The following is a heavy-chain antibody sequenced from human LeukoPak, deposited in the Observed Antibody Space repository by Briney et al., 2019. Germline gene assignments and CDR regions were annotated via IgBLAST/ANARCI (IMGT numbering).Heavy chain of an antibody. CDR3: ARQNTIFGTFDI. D-gene: IGHD3-3*01. CDR2: IYTSGST. CDR1: GGSISSYY. J-gene: IGHJ3*02. V-gene: IGHV4-4*09. Sequence: KPSETLSLTCTVSGGSISSYYWSWIRQPPGKGLEWIGYIYTSGSTNYNPSLKSRVTISVDTSKNQSSLKLSSVTAADTAVYYCARQNTIFGTFDIWGQGTMVTVSS.